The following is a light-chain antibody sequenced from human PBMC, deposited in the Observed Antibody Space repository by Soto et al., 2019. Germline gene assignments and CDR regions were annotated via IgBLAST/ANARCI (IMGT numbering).Light chain of an antibody. Sequence: PGERVTLSCRTTQSVSSSYLAWYQQKPGQAPRLLMYGASNRASGIPDRFSGSGSGTDFTLTISRLEPEDFAVYYCQQYGGSSLIIFGQGTDWRL. V-gene: IGKV3-20*01. J-gene: IGKJ5*01. CDR1: QSVSSSY. CDR2: GAS. CDR3: QQYGGSSLII.